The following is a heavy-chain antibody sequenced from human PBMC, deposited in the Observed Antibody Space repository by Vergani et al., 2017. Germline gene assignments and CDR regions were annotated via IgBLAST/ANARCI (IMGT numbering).Heavy chain of an antibody. CDR3: ARDGAGTIDFDY. CDR2: ISPDGRTT. CDR1: GFSFRTFS. Sequence: DVDLVESGGGFVQPGGSRRLSCAASGFSFRTFSMFWVRQPPGKGLAWVSKISPDGRTTEYADSVRGRFTISKDSAMNTVHLQMTNVRAEDTAVYFCARDGAGTIDFDYWGPGILVTVSS. D-gene: IGHD1-26*01. J-gene: IGHJ4*02. V-gene: IGHV3-74*03.